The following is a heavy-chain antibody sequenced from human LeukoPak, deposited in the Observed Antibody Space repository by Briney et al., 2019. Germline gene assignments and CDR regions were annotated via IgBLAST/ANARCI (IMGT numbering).Heavy chain of an antibody. V-gene: IGHV4-34*01. CDR1: GGSFSGYC. J-gene: IGHJ2*01. CDR2: INHSGST. D-gene: IGHD4-17*01. CDR3: ARADYGDYGWYFDL. Sequence: SETLSLTCAVYGGSFSGYCWSWIRQPPGKGLEWIGEINHSGSTNYNPSLKSRVTISVDTSKNQFSLKLSSVTAADTAVYYCARADYGDYGWYFDLWGRGTLVTVSS.